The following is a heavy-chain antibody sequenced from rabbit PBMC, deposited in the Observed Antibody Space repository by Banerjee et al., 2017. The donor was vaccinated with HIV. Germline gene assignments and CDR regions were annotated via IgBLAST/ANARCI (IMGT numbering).Heavy chain of an antibody. CDR3: ARDGGLFSLDL. Sequence: QEQLEESGGDLVKPGASLTLTCTASGFSFNNKYVMCWVRQAPGKGLEWIACINTSSGNTVYASWAKGRFTISKTSSTTVTLQMTSLTAADTATYFCARDGGLFSLDLWGQGTLVTVS. CDR1: GFSFNNKYV. J-gene: IGHJ3*01. V-gene: IGHV1S45*01. CDR2: INTSSGNT. D-gene: IGHD2-1*01.